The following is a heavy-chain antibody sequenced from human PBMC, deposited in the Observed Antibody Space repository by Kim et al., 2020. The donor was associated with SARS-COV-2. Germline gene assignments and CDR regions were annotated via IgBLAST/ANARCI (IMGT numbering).Heavy chain of an antibody. V-gene: IGHV3-30-3*01. CDR2: ISYDGSNK. D-gene: IGHD1-26*01. CDR1: GFTFSSYA. Sequence: GGSLRLSCAASGFTFSSYAMHWVRQAPGKGLEWVAVISYDGSNKYYADSVKGRFTISRDNSKNTLYLQMNSLRAEDTAVYYCARDGASSEAGGIDYWGQGTLVTVSS. J-gene: IGHJ4*02. CDR3: ARDGASSEAGGIDY.